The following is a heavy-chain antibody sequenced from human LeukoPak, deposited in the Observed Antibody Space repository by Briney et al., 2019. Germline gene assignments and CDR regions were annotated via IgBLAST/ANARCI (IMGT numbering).Heavy chain of an antibody. CDR1: GVSISASC. Sequence: PSETLSLTCTVSGVSISASCWSWIRQSPGGGLGWVGYRCDDGRDLYNPSPRSRVSRVTIPVDASEKQFSLSLRSVTAADTAMYYCARTTRVTPDGRAEYFEDWGQGTLVIVSS. J-gene: IGHJ1*01. V-gene: IGHV4-59*03. D-gene: IGHD4-11*01. CDR2: RCDDGRD. CDR3: ARTTRVTPDGRAEYFED.